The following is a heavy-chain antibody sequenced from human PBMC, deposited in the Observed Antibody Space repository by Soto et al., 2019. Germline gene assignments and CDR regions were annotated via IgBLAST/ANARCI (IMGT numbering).Heavy chain of an antibody. V-gene: IGHV3-23*01. CDR1: GFTFTSFA. Sequence: GGSLRLSCAASGFTFTSFAVSWVRQAPGKGLEWVSAISGSGGATYYVDSVKGRFTISRDNSKDTVYLQMNSLRDEDSAMFYCARSRSGAVADSFDFWGQGTLVTVSS. CDR2: ISGSGGAT. J-gene: IGHJ4*02. D-gene: IGHD3-10*01. CDR3: ARSRSGAVADSFDF.